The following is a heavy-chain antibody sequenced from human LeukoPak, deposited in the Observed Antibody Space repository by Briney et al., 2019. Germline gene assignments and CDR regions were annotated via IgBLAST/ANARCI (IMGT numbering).Heavy chain of an antibody. CDR3: ARAAAGSRYFDY. V-gene: IGHV3-53*01. CDR2: IYSGGST. J-gene: IGHJ4*02. D-gene: IGHD6-13*01. CDR1: GFTVSSNY. Sequence: GGSLRLSCAASGFTVSSNYMSWVRQAPGKGLEWVSVIYSGGSTYYADSVKGRFTIHRDNSKKTLYLQMNSLRAEDTAVYYCARAAAGSRYFDYWGQGTLVTVSS.